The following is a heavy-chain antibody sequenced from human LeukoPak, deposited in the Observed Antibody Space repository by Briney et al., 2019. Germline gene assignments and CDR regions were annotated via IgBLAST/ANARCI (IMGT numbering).Heavy chain of an antibody. CDR2: IYYSGST. CDR1: GGSISSSNYY. D-gene: IGHD3-22*01. CDR3: ARGGHYDSSGYSRSLGY. Sequence: SETLSLTCTVSGGSISSSNYYWGWIRQPPGKGLEWIGSIYYSGSTYYNPSLKSRVTISVDTSKNQFSLKLSSVTAADTAVYYCARGGHYDSSGYSRSLGYWGQGTLVTVSS. V-gene: IGHV4-39*07. J-gene: IGHJ4*02.